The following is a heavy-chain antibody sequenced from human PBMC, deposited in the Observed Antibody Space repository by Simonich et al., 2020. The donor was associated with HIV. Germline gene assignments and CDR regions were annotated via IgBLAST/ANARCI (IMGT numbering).Heavy chain of an antibody. CDR1: GYSFTGYW. J-gene: IGHJ3*02. D-gene: IGHD6-19*01. CDR2: LYPGCSET. V-gene: IGHV5-51*01. CDR3: VRRMAGTDAFDI. Sequence: EVQLVQSGAEVKKPGESLKISCKGSGYSFTGYWIGWVRQMPGKGLEWMGRLYPGCSETRYRPAFQGQVTISADKSISTAYLQWSSLKASDTAMYYCVRRMAGTDAFDIWGQGTMVTVSS.